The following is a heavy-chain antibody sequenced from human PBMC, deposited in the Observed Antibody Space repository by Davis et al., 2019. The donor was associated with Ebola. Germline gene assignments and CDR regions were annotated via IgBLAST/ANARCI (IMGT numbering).Heavy chain of an antibody. J-gene: IGHJ4*02. V-gene: IGHV3-23*01. CDR1: GFLFSSYA. CDR3: AKDLTSYYGSGDFFDC. Sequence: GESLKISCAASGFLFSSYAMSWVRQAPGRGLEWVSSISASGGATFCADSVKGRIVMSRDNSNDTLYLRMNNLRAEDTAIYYCAKDLTSYYGSGDFFDCWGQGILVTVSS. CDR2: ISASGGAT. D-gene: IGHD3-10*01.